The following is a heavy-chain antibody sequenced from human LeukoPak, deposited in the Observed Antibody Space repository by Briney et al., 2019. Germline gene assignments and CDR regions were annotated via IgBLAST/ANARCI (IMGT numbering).Heavy chain of an antibody. CDR2: INNAGSST. J-gene: IGHJ6*02. CDR3: ARAYGMDV. V-gene: IGHV3-74*01. Sequence: GGSLRLSCVASGFTLRSYWMHWVRQVPGKGLVWVSRINNAGSSTNYADSVKGRFTISRDNAKNTLYLQMSGLRAEDTAVYFCARAYGMDVWGQGTTVTVSS. CDR1: GFTLRSYW.